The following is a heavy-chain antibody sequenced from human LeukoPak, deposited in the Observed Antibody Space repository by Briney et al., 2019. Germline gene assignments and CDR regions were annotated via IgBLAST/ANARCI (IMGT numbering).Heavy chain of an antibody. J-gene: IGHJ4*02. V-gene: IGHV3-30*03. Sequence: GGSLRLSCVASGFTFSSSGMHWVRQAPGKGLEWVVGISYDGSTTYYPNSVKGRFIISRDNSKNTLYLQMSSLRAEDTAVYYCARDLARYSSGCDYWGQGTLVTVSS. CDR1: GFTFSSSG. CDR2: ISYDGSTT. CDR3: ARDLARYSSGCDY. D-gene: IGHD6-19*01.